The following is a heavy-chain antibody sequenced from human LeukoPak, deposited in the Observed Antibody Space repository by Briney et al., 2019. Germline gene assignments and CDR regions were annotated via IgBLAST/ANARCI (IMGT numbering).Heavy chain of an antibody. D-gene: IGHD2-2*01. CDR2: ISSSGSTI. Sequence: GGTLRLPCAASGFTFSSYGMSWVRQAPGKGLEWVSYISSSGSTIYYADSVKGRFTISRDNSKNTLYLQMNSLKADDTAVYYCAKVDCGSTGCRRFDLWGRGTLLTVSS. CDR3: AKVDCGSTGCRRFDL. J-gene: IGHJ2*01. CDR1: GFTFSSYG. V-gene: IGHV3-23*01.